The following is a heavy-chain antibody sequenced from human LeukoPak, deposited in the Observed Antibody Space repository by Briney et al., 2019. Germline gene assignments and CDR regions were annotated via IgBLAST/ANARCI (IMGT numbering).Heavy chain of an antibody. CDR2: TYPGDSDT. Sequence: GESLKISCKGSGYSFTTYWIGWVRQMPGKGLEWMGITYPGDSDTRYSPSFQGQVTISADTSISTAYLQWSSLKTSDSAMYYWATYAGSSSKYFQHWGQGTLVTVSS. V-gene: IGHV5-51*01. CDR3: ATYAGSSSKYFQH. CDR1: GYSFTTYW. J-gene: IGHJ1*01. D-gene: IGHD3-10*01.